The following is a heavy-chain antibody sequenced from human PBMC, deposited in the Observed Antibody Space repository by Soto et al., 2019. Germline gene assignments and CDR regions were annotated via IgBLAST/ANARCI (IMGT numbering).Heavy chain of an antibody. CDR2: IIPISETT. D-gene: IGHD2-2*01. V-gene: IGHV1-69*01. CDR1: GGTFSSYA. Sequence: QVQLVQSGAEVKKPGSSVKVSCKASGGTFSSYAISWVRQAPGQGLEWMGGIIPISETTNYAQKFQGRVTITADESNSTAYMELSSLRSEDTAVYYCARSQGSSTSLEIYDYYYYGMDVWGQGTTVTVSS. J-gene: IGHJ6*02. CDR3: ARSQGSSTSLEIYDYYYYGMDV.